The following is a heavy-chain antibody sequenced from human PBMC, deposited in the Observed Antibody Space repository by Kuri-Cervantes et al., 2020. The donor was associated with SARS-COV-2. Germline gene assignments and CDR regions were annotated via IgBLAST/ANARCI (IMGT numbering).Heavy chain of an antibody. J-gene: IGHJ6*02. CDR1: GGSVSSGSYS. Sequence: GSLRLSCTVSGGSVSSGSYSWSWIRQPPGKGLEWIGYIYYSGSTNYNPSLKSRVTISVDTSKNQFSLKLSAVAAANTAVYYCTRMATNYYYGMDVWGQGTTVTVSS. D-gene: IGHD5-24*01. V-gene: IGHV4-61*01. CDR2: IYYSGST. CDR3: TRMATNYYYGMDV.